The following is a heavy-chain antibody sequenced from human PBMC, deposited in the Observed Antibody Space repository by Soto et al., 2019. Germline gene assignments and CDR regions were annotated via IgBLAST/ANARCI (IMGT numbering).Heavy chain of an antibody. V-gene: IGHV3-23*01. D-gene: IGHD3-10*01. CDR3: VLWPPYYFDY. CDR1: GYTFSSYA. CDR2: ISGSGGST. Sequence: EVQLLESGGGLVQPGGSLRLSCAASGYTFSSYAMSWVRQAPGKGLEWVSSISGSGGSTYYADSVKGRFTISRDNSKNTLDLQMTSLRAEDTAVYYCVLWPPYYFDYWGQGTLVTVSS. J-gene: IGHJ4*02.